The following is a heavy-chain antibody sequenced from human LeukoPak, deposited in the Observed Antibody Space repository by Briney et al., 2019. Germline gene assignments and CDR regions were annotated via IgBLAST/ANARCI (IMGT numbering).Heavy chain of an antibody. Sequence: ASVKVSCKASGYTFTSYGISWVRQAPGQGLEWMGWISAYNGNTNYAQKPQGRVTMTTDTSTSTAYMELRSLRSDDTAVYYCARGEGIVGATTLAYWGQGTLVTVSS. J-gene: IGHJ4*02. CDR3: ARGEGIVGATTLAY. D-gene: IGHD1-26*01. V-gene: IGHV1-18*01. CDR2: ISAYNGNT. CDR1: GYTFTSYG.